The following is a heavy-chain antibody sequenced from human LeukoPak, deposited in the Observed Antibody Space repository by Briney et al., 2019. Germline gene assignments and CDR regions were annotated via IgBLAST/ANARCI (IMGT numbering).Heavy chain of an antibody. V-gene: IGHV3-11*01. CDR2: ISSSGSTI. CDR1: GFSFSDYH. J-gene: IGHJ3*02. Sequence: GGSLRLSCEASGFSFSDYHMSWVRQAPGKGLEWVSYISSSGSTIYYADSVKGRFTISRDNAKNSLYLQMNSLRAEDTAVYYCARDRDDAFDIWGQGTMVTVSS. D-gene: IGHD3-10*01. CDR3: ARDRDDAFDI.